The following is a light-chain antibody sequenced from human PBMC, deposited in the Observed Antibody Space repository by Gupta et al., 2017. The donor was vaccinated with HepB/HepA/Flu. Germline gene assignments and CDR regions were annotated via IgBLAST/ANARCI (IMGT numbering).Light chain of an antibody. Sequence: QSVLTQSTSVSGTPGQRVTISCSGSSSNVGRNNVTWYQQLPGTAPKLLIYYNDERPSGVPDRISGSKSGTSASLAISGLQAEDEADYYCAAWDTSRNVVVFGGGTKLTVL. J-gene: IGLJ2*01. CDR3: AAWDTSRNVVV. V-gene: IGLV1-44*01. CDR2: YND. CDR1: SSNVGRNN.